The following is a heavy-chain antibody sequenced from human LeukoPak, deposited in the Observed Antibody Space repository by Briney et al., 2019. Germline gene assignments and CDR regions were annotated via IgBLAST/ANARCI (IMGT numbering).Heavy chain of an antibody. V-gene: IGHV1-3*01. CDR3: ARDPRGQGGEDY. D-gene: IGHD3-16*01. CDR2: INAGNGNT. J-gene: IGHJ4*02. Sequence: ASVKVSCKASGYTFTSYAMHWVRQAPGQRLEWMGWINAGNGNTKYSQKFQGRVTITRNTSISTAYMELSSLRSEDTAVYYCARDPRGQGGEDYWGQGTLVTVSS. CDR1: GYTFTSYA.